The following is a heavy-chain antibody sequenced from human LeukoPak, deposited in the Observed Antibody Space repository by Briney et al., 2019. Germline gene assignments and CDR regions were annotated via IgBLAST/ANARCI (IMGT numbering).Heavy chain of an antibody. V-gene: IGHV3-48*02. CDR2: ITISTTLI. CDR3: ARGGGGVLRYRCYFDY. J-gene: IGHJ4*02. Sequence: GGSLRLSCAASGFTFSNYNMNWVRQAPGKGLEWVAYITISTTLIYYADSVKGRFTISRDIAKNSLYLQMNSLRDEDTAVYYCARGGGGVLRYRCYFDYWGQGTLVTVSS. D-gene: IGHD3-9*01. CDR1: GFTFSNYN.